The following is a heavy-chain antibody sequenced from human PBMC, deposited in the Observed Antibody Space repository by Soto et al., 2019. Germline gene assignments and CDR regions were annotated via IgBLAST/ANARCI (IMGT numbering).Heavy chain of an antibody. CDR1: GFTFSSYA. D-gene: IGHD3-22*01. J-gene: IGHJ6*02. CDR2: ISGSGGST. CDR3: AKGSSYYDSSGTDMDV. Sequence: LRLSCAASGFTFSSYAMSWVRQAPGKGLEWVSAISGSGGSTYYADSVKGRFTISRDNSKNTLYPQMNSLRAEDTAVYYCAKGSSYYDSSGTDMDVWGQGTTVTVSS. V-gene: IGHV3-23*01.